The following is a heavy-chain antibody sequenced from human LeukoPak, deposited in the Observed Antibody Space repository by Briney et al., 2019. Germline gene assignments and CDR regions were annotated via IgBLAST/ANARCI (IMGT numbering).Heavy chain of an antibody. J-gene: IGHJ4*02. D-gene: IGHD3-16*02. V-gene: IGHV3-30*04. Sequence: GGSLRLSCAASGFTFSSYAMHWVRQAPGKGLEWVAVISYDGSNKYYADSVKGRFTISRDNSKNTLYLQMNSLRAEDTAVYYCAREGFGGVIALSYWGQGTLVTVSS. CDR1: GFTFSSYA. CDR3: AREGFGGVIALSY. CDR2: ISYDGSNK.